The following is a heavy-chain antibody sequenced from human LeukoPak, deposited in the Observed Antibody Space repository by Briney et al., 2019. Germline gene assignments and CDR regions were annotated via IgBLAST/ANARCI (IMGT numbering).Heavy chain of an antibody. J-gene: IGHJ4*02. CDR3: ARGSHDYVWGSYRTFDY. CDR2: IYYSGST. V-gene: IGHV4-39*01. CDR1: GGSISSSSYY. D-gene: IGHD3-16*02. Sequence: SETLSLTCTVSGGSISSSSYYRGWIRQPPGKGLEWIGSIYYSGSTYYNPSLKSRVTISVDTSKNQFSLKLSSVTAADTAVYYCARGSHDYVWGSYRTFDYWGQGTLVTVSS.